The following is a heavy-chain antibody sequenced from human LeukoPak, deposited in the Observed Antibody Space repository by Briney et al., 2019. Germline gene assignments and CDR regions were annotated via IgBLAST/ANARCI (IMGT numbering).Heavy chain of an antibody. CDR3: ARANGGYDS. CDR1: GYIFTNFD. J-gene: IGHJ5*02. Sequence: ASVKVSCKTSGYIFTNFDIHWVRQAAGQGLEWMGCVSPNSGNTDYAQKFQGRVTMSSNTSITTAYMELSSLRSGDTAIYYCARANGGYDSWGQGTLLTVSS. V-gene: IGHV1-8*01. D-gene: IGHD5-12*01. CDR2: VSPNSGNT.